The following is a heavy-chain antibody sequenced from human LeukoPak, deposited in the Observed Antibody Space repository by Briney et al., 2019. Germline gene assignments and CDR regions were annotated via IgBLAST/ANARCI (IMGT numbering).Heavy chain of an antibody. CDR3: ARARSSWSSPFDY. D-gene: IGHD6-6*01. J-gene: IGHJ4*02. Sequence: GGSLRLSCAASGFTFSTYYMNWVRQAPGKGPEWVSSISSSSSYIYYADSVRGRITISRDNAKNSLYLQMNSLRAEDTAVYYCARARSSWSSPFDYWGQGTLVTVSS. CDR2: ISSSSSYI. V-gene: IGHV3-21*01. CDR1: GFTFSTYY.